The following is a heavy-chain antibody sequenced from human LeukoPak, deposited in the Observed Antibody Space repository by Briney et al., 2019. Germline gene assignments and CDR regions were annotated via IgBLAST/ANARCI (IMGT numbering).Heavy chain of an antibody. CDR3: ARDHVPMWFGAQYYFDY. Sequence: ASVKVSCKASGYTFTGYYMHWVRQAPGQGLEWMGWINPNSGGTNYAQKFQGRVTMTRDTSISTAYMELSRLRSDDTAVYYCARDHVPMWFGAQYYFDYWGQGTLVTVSS. D-gene: IGHD3-10*01. CDR2: INPNSGGT. V-gene: IGHV1-2*02. J-gene: IGHJ4*02. CDR1: GYTFTGYY.